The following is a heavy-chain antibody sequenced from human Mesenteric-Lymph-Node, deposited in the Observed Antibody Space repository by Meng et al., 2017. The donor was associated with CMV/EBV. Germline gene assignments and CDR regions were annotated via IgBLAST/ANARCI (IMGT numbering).Heavy chain of an antibody. V-gene: IGHV4-61*01. Sequence: GSLRLSCSVSGGSVSSGSYYWSWIRQPPGKGLEWIGYIYYSGSTNYNPSLKSRVTISVDTSKNQFSLKLSSVTAADTAVYYCARAAAAGSFYFDYWGQGTLVTVSS. D-gene: IGHD6-13*01. J-gene: IGHJ4*02. CDR2: IYYSGST. CDR1: GGSVSSGSYY. CDR3: ARAAAAGSFYFDY.